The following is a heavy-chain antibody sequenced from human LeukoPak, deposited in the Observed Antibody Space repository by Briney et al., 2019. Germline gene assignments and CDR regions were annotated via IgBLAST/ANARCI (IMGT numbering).Heavy chain of an antibody. CDR2: ISYDGSNK. V-gene: IGHV3-30*18. J-gene: IGHJ4*02. D-gene: IGHD6-19*01. CDR3: AKDHSSGWYDFDY. CDR1: GFTFSSYG. Sequence: GRSLRLSCAASGFTFSSYGMHWVRQAPGKGLEWVAVISYDGSNKYYADSVKGRFTISRDNSKNTLYLQMNSLRAEDTAVYYCAKDHSSGWYDFDYWGQGTLVTVSS.